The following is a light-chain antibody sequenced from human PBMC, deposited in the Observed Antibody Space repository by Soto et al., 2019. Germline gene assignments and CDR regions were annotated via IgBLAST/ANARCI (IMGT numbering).Light chain of an antibody. CDR2: DNN. CDR1: SSNIGNNF. CDR3: GTWDSSLSVVI. V-gene: IGLV1-51*01. J-gene: IGLJ2*01. Sequence: QAVVTQPPSVSAAPGQTVTISCSGSSSNIGNNFVSWYQQLPGTAPRLLIYDNNNRPSGIPDRFSGSQSGTSATLAIAGLQAGDEADYFCGTWDSSLSVVIFGGGTKLTVL.